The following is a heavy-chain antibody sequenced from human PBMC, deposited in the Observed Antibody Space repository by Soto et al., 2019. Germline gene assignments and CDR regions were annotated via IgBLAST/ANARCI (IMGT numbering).Heavy chain of an antibody. CDR2: IYWDDDK. CDR3: AHHPYYCLGSYSFDY. D-gene: IGHD3-10*01. V-gene: IGHV2-5*02. Sequence: QITLKESGPTLVRPTQTLTLTCTFSGFSLTTSGVGVGWIRQPPGKALEWLAVIYWDDDKRYSSSLKSRLTITKDTSKNQVVLTMTNMDPVDTATYYCAHHPYYCLGSYSFDYWCQGTLVTVSS. J-gene: IGHJ4*02. CDR1: GFSLTTSGVG.